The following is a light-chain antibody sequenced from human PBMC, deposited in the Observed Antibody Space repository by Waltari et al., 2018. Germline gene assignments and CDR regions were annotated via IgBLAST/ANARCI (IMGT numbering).Light chain of an antibody. V-gene: IGLV1-47*01. Sequence: QPVLTLPPSASGTPGQVVSFSCSGSSSNVGNNYVYWYKQLPGTAPKLLIDKNDQRPSGVPDRFFGSKSGTSASLVISGLRSEDEGHYTCATWDDSLNSWVFGGGTKLTIL. CDR1: SSNVGNNY. CDR3: ATWDDSLNSWV. CDR2: KND. J-gene: IGLJ3*02.